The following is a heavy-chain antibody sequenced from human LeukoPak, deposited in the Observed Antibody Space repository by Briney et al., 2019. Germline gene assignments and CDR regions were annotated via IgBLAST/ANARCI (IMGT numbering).Heavy chain of an antibody. D-gene: IGHD4-17*01. CDR3: ARGGYGDYLPFDY. Sequence: SQTLSLTCTVSGGSISSGGYYWSWIRQHPGKGLEWIGYIYYSGSTYYNPSLKSRVTISVDTSKNQFSLKLSSVTAADTAVYYCARGGYGDYLPFDYWGQGTLVTVSS. CDR2: IYYSGST. V-gene: IGHV4-31*03. CDR1: GGSISSGGYY. J-gene: IGHJ4*02.